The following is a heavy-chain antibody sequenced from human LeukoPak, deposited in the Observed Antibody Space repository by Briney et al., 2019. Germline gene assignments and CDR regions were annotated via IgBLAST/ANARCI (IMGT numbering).Heavy chain of an antibody. V-gene: IGHV3-23*01. Sequence: PGGSLRLSCAAPGFTFSSSGMSWVRQAPGMGLEWVSAISGSGGSTYYADSVKGRFTISRDNSKNTLYLQMSGLRADDTAVYYCAKDGTPGDYWGQGTRVTVSS. D-gene: IGHD2-15*01. J-gene: IGHJ4*02. CDR3: AKDGTPGDY. CDR1: GFTFSSSG. CDR2: ISGSGGST.